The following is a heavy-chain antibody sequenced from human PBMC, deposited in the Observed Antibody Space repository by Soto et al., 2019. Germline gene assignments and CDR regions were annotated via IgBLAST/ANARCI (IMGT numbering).Heavy chain of an antibody. Sequence: PSETLSLTCTVSSGSISSYYWSWIRQPPGKGLEWIGYIHYTGNTNSNPSLKGRVTLSIDPSWNQFSLKLRPVTAAATAVYYSAAGDYLAGFPNQEIKWFDTWGQGTLVTVSS. D-gene: IGHD6-19*01. CDR2: IHYTGNT. CDR1: SGSISSYY. CDR3: AAGDYLAGFPNQEIKWFDT. J-gene: IGHJ5*02. V-gene: IGHV4-59*01.